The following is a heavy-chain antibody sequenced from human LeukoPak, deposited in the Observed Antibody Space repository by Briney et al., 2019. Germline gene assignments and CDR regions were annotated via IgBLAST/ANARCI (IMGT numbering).Heavy chain of an antibody. CDR2: IYPGDSDT. J-gene: IGHJ5*02. CDR1: GYSFTSYW. Sequence: GESLRISCKDSGYSFTSYWIGWVRQMPGKGLEWMVIIYPGDSDTRYSPSFQGQVTISADKSISTAYLQWSSLKASDTAMYYCAISSTSLGDPWGQGTLVTVSS. D-gene: IGHD2-2*01. CDR3: AISSTSLGDP. V-gene: IGHV5-51*01.